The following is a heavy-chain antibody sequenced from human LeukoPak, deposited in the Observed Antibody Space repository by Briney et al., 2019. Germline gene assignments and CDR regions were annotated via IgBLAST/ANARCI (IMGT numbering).Heavy chain of an antibody. CDR3: AKDRLVPGSVLDY. J-gene: IGHJ4*02. D-gene: IGHD6-19*01. CDR2: IRYDGSDK. Sequence: PGGSLRLSCAASGFTLSDYGMHWVRQAPGKGLEWVAFIRYDGSDKYYADSVRGRFTISRDNSKNTLYLQMNSLRVEDTAVYYCAKDRLVPGSVLDYWAREPWSPSPQ. V-gene: IGHV3-30*02. CDR1: GFTLSDYG.